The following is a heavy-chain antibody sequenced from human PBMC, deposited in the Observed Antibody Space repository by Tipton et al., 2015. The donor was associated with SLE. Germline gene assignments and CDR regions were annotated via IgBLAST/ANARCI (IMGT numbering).Heavy chain of an antibody. D-gene: IGHD3-10*01. CDR1: GFTFSSYA. CDR2: ISGSGGST. Sequence: SLRLSCAASGFTFSSYAMSWVRQAPGKGLEWVSAISGSGGSTNYADSVKGRFTISRDNSKNTLYLQMNSLRAEDTAVYYCAKAAGRGSGYFDYWGQGTLVTVSS. V-gene: IGHV3-23*01. CDR3: AKAAGRGSGYFDY. J-gene: IGHJ4*02.